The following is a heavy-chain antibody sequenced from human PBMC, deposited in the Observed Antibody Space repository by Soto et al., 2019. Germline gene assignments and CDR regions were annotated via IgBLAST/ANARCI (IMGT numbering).Heavy chain of an antibody. Sequence: QVQLVESGGGVVQPGTSLRLSCVVSGFTLSNTGVHWVRQAPGKGLEWVAMISHDGFSQYYLDSVKGRFTISRDNSKNPVYLQMHSLRPEDTCVYYCAKDWGSSGWYNWFDSWGQGTLVTVSS. CDR2: ISHDGFSQ. D-gene: IGHD6-19*01. CDR1: GFTLSNTG. V-gene: IGHV3-30*18. J-gene: IGHJ5*01. CDR3: AKDWGSSGWYNWFDS.